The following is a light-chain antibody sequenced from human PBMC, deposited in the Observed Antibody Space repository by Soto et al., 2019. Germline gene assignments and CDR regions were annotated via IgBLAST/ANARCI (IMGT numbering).Light chain of an antibody. J-gene: IGKJ5*01. CDR1: QSVSSY. CDR3: QQRARWTLT. V-gene: IGKV3-11*01. CDR2: DVS. Sequence: EIVLTQSRATLALSPGETATLSCRASQSVSSYLGWYQQKPGQAPRLLIYDVSNRATGIPARFSGSGSGTDFTLTISSLEPEDFAVYYCQQRARWTLTFGQGTRLEIK.